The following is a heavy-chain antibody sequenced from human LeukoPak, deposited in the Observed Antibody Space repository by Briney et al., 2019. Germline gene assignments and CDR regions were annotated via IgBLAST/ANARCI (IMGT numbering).Heavy chain of an antibody. D-gene: IGHD3-10*01. Sequence: PGGSLRLSCAASGFTFSSYWMHWVRQAPGKGLVWVSRINGDGSSTSHADSVKGRFTISRDNAKNTLYLQMNGLRADETAVYYCAGDRPSHYYGSGSWLNYWGQGTLVTVSS. CDR2: INGDGSST. CDR1: GFTFSSYW. CDR3: AGDRPSHYYGSGSWLNY. V-gene: IGHV3-74*01. J-gene: IGHJ4*02.